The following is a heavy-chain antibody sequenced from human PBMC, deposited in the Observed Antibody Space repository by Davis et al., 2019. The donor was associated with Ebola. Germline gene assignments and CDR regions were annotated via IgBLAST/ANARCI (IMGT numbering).Heavy chain of an antibody. D-gene: IGHD2-8*01. J-gene: IGHJ4*02. V-gene: IGHV3-30*07. CDR2: ISFDCSNK. CDR1: GFTFSRYP. Sequence: GESLKISCTTSGFTFSRYPMHWVRQAPGTLLALLAIISFDCSNKYYADSVKGRFTISRDNSKNTLYLQMNSLRAEDTAVYSCARDLGKAMGCTNGVCYTESLDYFDYWGQGTLVTVSS. CDR3: ARDLGKAMGCTNGVCYTESLDYFDY.